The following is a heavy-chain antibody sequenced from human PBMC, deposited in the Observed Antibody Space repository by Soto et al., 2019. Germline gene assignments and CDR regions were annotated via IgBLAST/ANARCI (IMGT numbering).Heavy chain of an antibody. V-gene: IGHV1-69*13. CDR2: IIPIFGTA. D-gene: IGHD6-13*01. J-gene: IGHJ5*02. Sequence: SVKVSCKASGGTFSSYAISWVRQAPGQGLEWMGGIIPIFGTANYAQKFQGRVTITADESTSTAYMELSSLRSEDTAVYYCARVYHSSGWYRGQNWFDPWGQGTLVTVSS. CDR3: ARVYHSSGWYRGQNWFDP. CDR1: GGTFSSYA.